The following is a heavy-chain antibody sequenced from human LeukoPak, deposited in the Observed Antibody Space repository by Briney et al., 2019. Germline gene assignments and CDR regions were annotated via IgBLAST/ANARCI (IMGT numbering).Heavy chain of an antibody. V-gene: IGHV1-2*02. D-gene: IGHD6-19*01. J-gene: IGHJ4*02. CDR2: INPNSGGT. CDR1: GYTFTGYY. CDR3: ARVVYSSGWYSTYYFDY. Sequence: ASVTVSCKASGYTFTGYYMHWVRQAPGQGREWMGWINPNSGGTNYAQKFQGRVTMTRDTSISTAYMELSRLRSDDTAVYYCARVVYSSGWYSTYYFDYWGQGTLVTVSS.